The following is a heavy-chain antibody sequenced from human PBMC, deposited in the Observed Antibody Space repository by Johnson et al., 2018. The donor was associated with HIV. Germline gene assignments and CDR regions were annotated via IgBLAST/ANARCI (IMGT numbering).Heavy chain of an antibody. J-gene: IGHJ3*02. Sequence: VQLVESGGGVVQPGRSLRLSCSASGFTFDDYGMSWVRQAPGKGLEWVSGINWNGGSTGYADSVKGRFTISRDNAKNSLYLQMNSLRAEDTAVYYCARDSFFEELNAFDIWGQGTMVTVSS. CDR3: ARDSFFEELNAFDI. V-gene: IGHV3-20*04. D-gene: IGHD3-10*01. CDR1: GFTFDDYG. CDR2: INWNGGST.